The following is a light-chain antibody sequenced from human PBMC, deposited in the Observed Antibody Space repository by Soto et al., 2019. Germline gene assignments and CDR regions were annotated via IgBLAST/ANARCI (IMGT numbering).Light chain of an antibody. J-gene: IGKJ1*01. CDR2: DAS. CDR1: QNINNW. V-gene: IGKV1-5*01. Sequence: DIQMTQSPSTLSASVGDRVTITCRASQNINNWLAWYQQKPGKAPKFLIYDASILESGVPSRFSGSGFGTEFSLTISSLQPDDFSSYYCQHLRTFGQGTQVEIK. CDR3: QHLRT.